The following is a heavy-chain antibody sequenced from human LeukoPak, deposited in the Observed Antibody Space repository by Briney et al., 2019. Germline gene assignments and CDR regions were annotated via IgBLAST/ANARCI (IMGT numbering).Heavy chain of an antibody. D-gene: IGHD6-13*01. Sequence: SETLSLTCTVSGGSISSGYYWGWIRQPPGKGLEWIGSIYHSGSTYYNPSLKSRVTISVDTSKNQFSLKLSSVTAADTAVYYCARDRIAAAGTPYYFDYWGQGTLVTVSS. J-gene: IGHJ4*02. CDR1: GGSISSGYY. V-gene: IGHV4-38-2*02. CDR3: ARDRIAAAGTPYYFDY. CDR2: IYHSGST.